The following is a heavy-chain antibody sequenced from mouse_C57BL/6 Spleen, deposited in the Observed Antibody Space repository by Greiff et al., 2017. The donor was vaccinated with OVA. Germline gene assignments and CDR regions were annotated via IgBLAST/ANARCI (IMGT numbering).Heavy chain of an antibody. CDR2: IWSGGST. J-gene: IGHJ3*01. CDR3: ARRGTTEPTSFAY. Sequence: VQGVESGPGLVQPSQSLSITCTVSGFSLTSYGVHWVRQSPGKGLEWLGVIWSGGSTDYNAAFISRLSISKDNSKSQVFFKMNSLQADDTAIYYCARRGTTEPTSFAYWGQGTLVTVSA. V-gene: IGHV2-2*01. CDR1: GFSLTSYG. D-gene: IGHD1-1*01.